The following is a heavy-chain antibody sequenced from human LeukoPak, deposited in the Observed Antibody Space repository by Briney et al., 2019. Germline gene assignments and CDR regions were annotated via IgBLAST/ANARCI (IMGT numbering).Heavy chain of an antibody. CDR2: ISYSGNT. CDR1: GGSISSSSYY. CDR3: ARGGYYDILTGYYSGGAFDY. J-gene: IGHJ4*02. D-gene: IGHD3-9*01. V-gene: IGHV4-39*07. Sequence: SETLSLTCTVSGGSISSSSYYWGWIRQPPGQGLEWIGSISYSGNTYYNPSLKSRVTISVDTSKNQFSLKLSSVTAADTAVYYCARGGYYDILTGYYSGGAFDYWGQGTLVTVSS.